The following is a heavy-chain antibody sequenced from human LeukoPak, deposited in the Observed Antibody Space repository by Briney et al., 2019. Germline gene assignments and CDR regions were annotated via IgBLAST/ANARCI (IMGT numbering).Heavy chain of an antibody. CDR3: ARDWYYAFDF. D-gene: IGHD2-21*02. CDR2: IRSKRDGGTT. V-gene: IGHV3-15*07. J-gene: IGHJ3*01. Sequence: GGSLRLSCLASGFTFSNTWMNWVRQAPGKGLEWVARIRSKRDGGTTDYAAPVKGRFTISRDDSKNTVYLQMNSLKAEDTAVYYCARDWYYAFDFRGQGTMVTVSS. CDR1: GFTFSNTW.